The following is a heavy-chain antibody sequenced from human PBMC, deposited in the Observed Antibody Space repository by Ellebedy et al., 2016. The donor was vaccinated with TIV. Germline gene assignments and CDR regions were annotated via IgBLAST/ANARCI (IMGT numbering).Heavy chain of an antibody. CDR1: GYTFTGYY. CDR2: INPNSGGT. J-gene: IGHJ4*02. Sequence: AASVKVSCKASGYTFTGYYMHWVRQAPGQGLEWMGRINPNSGGTNYAQKLQSRVTMTTDTSTSTAYMELRSLRSDDTAVYYCARVLRGYSGYDFDYWGQGTLVTVSS. V-gene: IGHV1-2*02. CDR3: ARVLRGYSGYDFDY. D-gene: IGHD5-12*01.